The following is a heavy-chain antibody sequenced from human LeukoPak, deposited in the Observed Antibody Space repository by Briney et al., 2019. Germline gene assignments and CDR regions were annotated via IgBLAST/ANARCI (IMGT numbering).Heavy chain of an antibody. J-gene: IGHJ4*02. D-gene: IGHD1-26*01. CDR3: ARTLVGALDY. CDR1: GYSISSGYY. CDR2: IYHSGST. V-gene: IGHV4-38-2*02. Sequence: SETLSLTCTVSGYSISSGYYWGWIRQPPGKGLEWIGSIYHSGSTYYNPSLKSRVTISVDTSKNQFSLKLSSVTAADTAVYYCARTLVGALDYWGQGTLVTVSS.